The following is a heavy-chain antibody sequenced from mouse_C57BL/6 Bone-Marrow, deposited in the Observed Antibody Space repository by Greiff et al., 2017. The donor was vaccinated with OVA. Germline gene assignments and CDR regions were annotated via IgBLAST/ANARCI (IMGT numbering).Heavy chain of an antibody. CDR3: TRQLRLLSYAMDY. CDR1: GFTFSSYG. V-gene: IGHV5-6*01. D-gene: IGHD3-2*02. CDR2: ISSGGSYT. Sequence: EVKVVESGGDLVKPGGSLKLSCAASGFTFSSYGMSWVRQTPDKRLEWVATISSGGSYTYYPDSVKGRFTISRDNAKNTLYLQMSSLKSEDTAMYYCTRQLRLLSYAMDYWGQGTSVTVSS. J-gene: IGHJ4*01.